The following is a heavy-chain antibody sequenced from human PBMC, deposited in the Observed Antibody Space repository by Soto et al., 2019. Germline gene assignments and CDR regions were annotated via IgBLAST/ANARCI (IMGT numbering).Heavy chain of an antibody. CDR3: ARSGNWLLPRVIAFDI. CDR1: GFTFSSYG. CDR2: IWYDGSNK. V-gene: IGHV3-33*01. J-gene: IGHJ3*02. Sequence: PGGSLRLSCAASGFTFSSYGMHWVRQAPGKGLEWVAVIWYDGSNKYYADSVKGRFTISRDNSKNTLYLQMNSLRAEDTAVYYCARSGNWLLPRVIAFDIWGQGTMVTVSS. D-gene: IGHD3-9*01.